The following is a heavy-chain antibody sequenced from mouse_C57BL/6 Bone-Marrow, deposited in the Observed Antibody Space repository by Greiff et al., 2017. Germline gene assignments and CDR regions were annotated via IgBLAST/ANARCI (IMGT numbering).Heavy chain of an antibody. V-gene: IGHV1-39*01. J-gene: IGHJ2*01. D-gene: IGHD1-1*01. CDR3: ARDYYGSSYYFDY. CDR1: GYSFTDYN. Sequence: EVKLMESGPELVKPGASVKISCKASGYSFTDYNMNWVKQSNGKSLEWFGVINPNYGTTSYNQKFKGKATLTVDQSSSTAYMQLNSLTSEDSAVYYCARDYYGSSYYFDYWGQGTTLTVSS. CDR2: INPNYGTT.